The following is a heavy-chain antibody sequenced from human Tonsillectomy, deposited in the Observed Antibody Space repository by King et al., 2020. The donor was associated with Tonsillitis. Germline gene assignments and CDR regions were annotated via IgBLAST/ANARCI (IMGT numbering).Heavy chain of an antibody. V-gene: IGHV4-30-2*01. J-gene: IGHJ4*02. CDR3: ARSTSGYSSTWYVDY. CDR1: GGSISSGVYS. CDR2: IYHSGST. D-gene: IGHD6-13*01. Sequence: QLQESGSGLVMPSQTLFLTCAVSGGSISSGVYSWSWIWQPPGKGLEWIGYIYHSGSTYYKPSLRSRVTISIDTSKNQFSLKMRSVTAADTAIYYCARSTSGYSSTWYVDYWGQGILVTVSS.